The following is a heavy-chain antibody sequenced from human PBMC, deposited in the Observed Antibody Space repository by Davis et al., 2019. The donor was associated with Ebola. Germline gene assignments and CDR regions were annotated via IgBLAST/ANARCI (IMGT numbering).Heavy chain of an antibody. CDR1: GDSVAGGSGG. CDR2: TYYSSKWYN. V-gene: IGHV6-1*01. CDR3: ARGWLRSGLDV. J-gene: IGHJ6*04. D-gene: IGHD5-12*01. Sequence: HSQTLSLTCAISGDSVAGGSGGWNWIRQSPSRGLKWLGRTYYSSKWYNGYAESVKSRINISPDTAKNQFSLHLNSVTPEDTAVYYCARGWLRSGLDVWGKGAAVIVSS.